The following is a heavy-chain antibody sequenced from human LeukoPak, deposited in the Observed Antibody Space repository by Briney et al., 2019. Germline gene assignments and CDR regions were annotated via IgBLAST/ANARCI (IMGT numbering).Heavy chain of an antibody. D-gene: IGHD1-26*01. Sequence: PGGSLRLSCAASGFIFSSYWMSWLRQAPGKGLEWVANIKRDGSEKYHVPPVKGRLTISRDNAKNSLYQQMISLRAEDTAVYYCARGGGSSDYWGQGTLVSVSS. CDR2: IKRDGSEK. V-gene: IGHV3-7*05. CDR3: ARGGGSSDY. CDR1: GFIFSSYW. J-gene: IGHJ4*02.